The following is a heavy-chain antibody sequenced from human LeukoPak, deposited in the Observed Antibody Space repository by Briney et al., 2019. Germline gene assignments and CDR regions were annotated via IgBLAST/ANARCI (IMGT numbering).Heavy chain of an antibody. CDR3: ARVYCGGDCYLFDP. CDR1: GGSISSYY. J-gene: IGHJ5*02. Sequence: SETLSLTCTVSGGSISSYYWSWIRQPPGKGLEWIGYIYYSGSTNYNPSLKSRVTISVDTSKNQFSLKLSSVTAADTAVYYCARVYCGGDCYLFDPWGQGTLVTVSS. D-gene: IGHD2-21*02. V-gene: IGHV4-59*01. CDR2: IYYSGST.